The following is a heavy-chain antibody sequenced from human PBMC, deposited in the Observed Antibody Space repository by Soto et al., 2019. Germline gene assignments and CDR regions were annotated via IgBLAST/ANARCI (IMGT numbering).Heavy chain of an antibody. Sequence: PSETLSLTCAVYGGSFSGYYWSWIRQPPGKGLEWIGEINHSGSTNYNPSLKSRVTISVDTSKNQFSLKLSSVTAADTAVYYCARGIGYCSGGSCYLNYYYYMDVWGKGTTVTVSS. CDR3: ARGIGYCSGGSCYLNYYYYMDV. D-gene: IGHD2-15*01. J-gene: IGHJ6*03. V-gene: IGHV4-34*01. CDR1: GGSFSGYY. CDR2: INHSGST.